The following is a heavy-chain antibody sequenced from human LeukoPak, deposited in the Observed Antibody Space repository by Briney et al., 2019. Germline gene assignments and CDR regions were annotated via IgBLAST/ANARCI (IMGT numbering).Heavy chain of an antibody. Sequence: SETLSLTCTVSGGSISGSSYYWGWIRQPPGKGLEWIGSIYYSGSTYYNPSLKSRVTISVDTSKNQFSLKLNSVTATDTAVYYCARDFAVAGNNWFDPWGQGTLVTVSS. J-gene: IGHJ5*02. CDR2: IYYSGST. V-gene: IGHV4-39*02. D-gene: IGHD6-19*01. CDR1: GGSISGSSYY. CDR3: ARDFAVAGNNWFDP.